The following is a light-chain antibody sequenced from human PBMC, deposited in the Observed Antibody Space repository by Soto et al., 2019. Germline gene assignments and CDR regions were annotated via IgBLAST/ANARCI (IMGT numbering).Light chain of an antibody. Sequence: EIVMTQAPATLSVSPGESATLSCRASQSVSSSLAWHQQKPGQAPRILMYDASTRATGISARFSGSGSGTEFTLTISSLQSEDSAVYYCQQYHNWPITFGQGTRLEIK. CDR3: QQYHNWPIT. CDR1: QSVSSS. J-gene: IGKJ5*01. CDR2: DAS. V-gene: IGKV3-15*01.